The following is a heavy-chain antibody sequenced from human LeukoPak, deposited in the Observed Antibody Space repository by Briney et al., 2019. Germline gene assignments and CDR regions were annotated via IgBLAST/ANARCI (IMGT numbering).Heavy chain of an antibody. CDR3: ARGRRGSSWYFAFDI. V-gene: IGHV3-66*02. J-gene: IGHJ3*02. CDR2: IYSGGST. CDR1: GFTVNSNY. D-gene: IGHD6-13*01. Sequence: PGGSLRLSCAASGFTVNSNYLSWVRRAPGKGLEWVSVIYSGGSTYYADSVKGRFTISRDNSKNTLYLQTNSLRAEDTAVYHCARGRRGSSWYFAFDIWGQGTMVTVSS.